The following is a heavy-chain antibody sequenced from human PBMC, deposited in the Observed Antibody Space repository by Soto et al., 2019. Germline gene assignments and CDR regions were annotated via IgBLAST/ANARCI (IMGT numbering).Heavy chain of an antibody. V-gene: IGHV1-69*12. CDR2: IIPIFGTA. CDR3: XXHXXARFDY. D-gene: IGHD6-6*01. Sequence: QVRLVQSGAEVKKPGSSVKVSCKASGGTFSSYAISWVRQAPGQGLEWMGGIIPIFGTANYAQKFQGRVTITADESTSTAYMXLSSLXXEDTAVYXXXXHXXARFDYWGQGTLVTVSS. CDR1: GGTFSSYA. J-gene: IGHJ4*02.